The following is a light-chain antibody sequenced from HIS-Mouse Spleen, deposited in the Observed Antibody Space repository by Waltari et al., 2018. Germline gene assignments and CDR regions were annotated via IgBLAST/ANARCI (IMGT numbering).Light chain of an antibody. V-gene: IGLV2-23*01. CDR3: CSYAGSSTWV. Sequence: QSALTQPASVSGSPGQSLTISCTGTSRDVGSYNLVSCYQQHPGKAPKPMIYEGSTRPSGVSIRFAGSKSGNTASLTVSGVQAEDEADYYCCSYAGSSTWVFGGGTKLTVL. CDR2: EGS. J-gene: IGLJ3*02. CDR1: SRDVGSYNL.